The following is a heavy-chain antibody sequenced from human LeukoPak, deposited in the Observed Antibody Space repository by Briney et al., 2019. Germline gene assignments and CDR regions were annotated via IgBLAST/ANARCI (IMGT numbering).Heavy chain of an antibody. Sequence: GSLRLSCAASGFTFSDYYMSWIRQAPGKGLEWIGNIHHSGTTYQNASLKSRVTTSVDRSKNQFSLKLSSVTAADTAVYFCARRGSYKTLGFWGQGTLVTVSS. D-gene: IGHD1-26*01. CDR2: IHHSGTT. V-gene: IGHV4-38-2*01. CDR1: GFTFSDYY. J-gene: IGHJ4*02. CDR3: ARRGSYKTLGF.